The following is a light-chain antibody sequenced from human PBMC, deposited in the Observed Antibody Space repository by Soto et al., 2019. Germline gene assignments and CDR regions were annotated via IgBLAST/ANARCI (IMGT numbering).Light chain of an antibody. V-gene: IGLV2-14*01. J-gene: IGLJ2*01. CDR1: SSDVGGYNY. CDR3: SSYTSSSTLV. Sequence: QSALTQPASVSGSPGQSITISCPGTSSDVGGYNYVSWYQQHPGKAPKLMIYDVSNRPSGVSNRFSGSKSGNTASLTISGLQAEDEADYYCSSYTSSSTLVFGGGTQLAI. CDR2: DVS.